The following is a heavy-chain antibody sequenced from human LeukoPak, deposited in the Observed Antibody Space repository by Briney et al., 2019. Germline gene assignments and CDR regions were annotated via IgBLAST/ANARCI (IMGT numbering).Heavy chain of an antibody. V-gene: IGHV3-9*01. D-gene: IGHD6-13*01. Sequence: GRSLRLSCSASGFIFTTYAMHWVRQAPGKGLEWVSGISWSSGSLGYADSVKGRFTISRDNSKNTLYLQMNSLRAEDTAVYYCAKPGSSPPQGYWGQGTLVTVPS. J-gene: IGHJ4*02. CDR1: GFIFTTYA. CDR3: AKPGSSPPQGY. CDR2: ISWSSGSL.